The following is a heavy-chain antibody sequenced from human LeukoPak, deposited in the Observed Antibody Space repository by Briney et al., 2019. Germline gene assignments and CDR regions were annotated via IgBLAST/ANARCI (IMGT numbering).Heavy chain of an antibody. J-gene: IGHJ4*02. CDR3: ARFGPRRVGSSSWPVTKRKTGFDY. CDR2: IYYSGST. CDR1: GVSISSFY. Sequence: PSETLSLTCTVSGVSISSFYWSWIRQPPGKGLECIGYIYYSGSTNYNPSLKSRVTISVDTSKNQFSLKLSSVTAADTAVYYRARFGPRRVGSSSWPVTKRKTGFDYWGQGTLVTVSS. D-gene: IGHD6-13*01. V-gene: IGHV4-59*12.